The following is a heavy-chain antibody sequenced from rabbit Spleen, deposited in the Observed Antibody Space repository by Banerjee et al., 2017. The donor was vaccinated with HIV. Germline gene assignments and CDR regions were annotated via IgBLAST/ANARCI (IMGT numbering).Heavy chain of an antibody. CDR3: ARGSATMTMVITGYYLNL. V-gene: IGHV1S45*01. J-gene: IGHJ4*01. CDR2: INTYTARP. CDR1: GFSFSNKAV. D-gene: IGHD2-1*01. Sequence: QEQLVESGGGLVKPGASLTLTCKASGFSFSNKAVMCWVRQAPGKGLQWIACINTYTARPVYATWAKGRFTISRTSSTTVTLEMTSLTAADTATYFCARGSATMTMVITGYYLNLWGQGTLVTVS.